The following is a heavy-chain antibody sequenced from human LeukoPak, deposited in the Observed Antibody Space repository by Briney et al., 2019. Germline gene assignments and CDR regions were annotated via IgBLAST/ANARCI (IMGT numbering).Heavy chain of an antibody. CDR2: IYYSGST. CDR3: ARDEGYCSSGSCYSGWFDP. J-gene: IGHJ5*02. CDR1: GGSISSYY. Sequence: SETLSLTCTVSGGSISSYYWSWIRQPPGKGLEWIGYIYYSGSTNYNPSLKSRVTISVDTSKNQFSLKLSSVTAADTAVYYCARDEGYCSSGSCYSGWFDPWGQGTLVTVSS. V-gene: IGHV4-59*01. D-gene: IGHD2-15*01.